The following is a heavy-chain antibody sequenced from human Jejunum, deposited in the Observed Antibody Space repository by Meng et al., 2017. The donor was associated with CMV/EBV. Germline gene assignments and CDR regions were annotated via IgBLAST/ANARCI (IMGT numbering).Heavy chain of an antibody. V-gene: IGHV3-73*01. CDR1: GFSFSGFA. Sequence: GFSFSGFAMHWVRQASGKGLEWVGRIRSKTNSYATAYAASVKGRFTISRDDSKNTAYLQMNSLKTEDTAVYYCTRQEIAARPPFDYWGQGTPVTVSS. J-gene: IGHJ4*02. CDR2: IRSKTNSYAT. CDR3: TRQEIAARPPFDY. D-gene: IGHD6-6*01.